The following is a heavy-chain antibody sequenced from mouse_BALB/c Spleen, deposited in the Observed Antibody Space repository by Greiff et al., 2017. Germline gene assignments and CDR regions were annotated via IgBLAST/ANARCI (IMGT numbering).Heavy chain of an antibody. V-gene: IGHV1S137*01. CDR2: ISTYYGDA. CDR1: GYTFTDYA. Sequence: QVQLQQSGAELVRPGVSVKISCKGSGYTFTDYAMHWVKQSHAKSLEWIGVISTYYGDASYNQKFKGKATMTVDKSSSTAYMELARLTSEDSAIYYCARGEGNYFDDWGQGTTLTVSS. CDR3: ARGEGNYFDD. J-gene: IGHJ2*01.